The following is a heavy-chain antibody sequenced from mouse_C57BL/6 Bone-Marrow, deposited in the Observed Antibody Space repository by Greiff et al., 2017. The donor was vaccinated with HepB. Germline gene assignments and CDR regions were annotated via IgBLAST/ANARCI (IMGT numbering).Heavy chain of an antibody. CDR1: GFTFSDAW. V-gene: IGHV6-6*01. CDR2: IRNKVNNHAT. J-gene: IGHJ2*01. D-gene: IGHD1-1*01. Sequence: EVKVEESGGGLVQPGGSMKLSCAASGFTFSDAWMDWVRQSPEKGLEWVAEIRNKVNNHATYYAESVKGRFTISRDDSKSSVYLQMNSVRAEDTGIYYCTSYYYGSSYDYFDYWGQGTTLTVSS. CDR3: TSYYYGSSYDYFDY.